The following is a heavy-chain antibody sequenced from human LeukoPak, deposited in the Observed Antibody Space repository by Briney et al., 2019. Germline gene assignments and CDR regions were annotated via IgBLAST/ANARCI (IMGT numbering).Heavy chain of an antibody. CDR1: GGSIRSSYYY. CDR3: AILRHYYGSGSPDAFDI. D-gene: IGHD3-10*01. J-gene: IGHJ3*02. Sequence: PSETLSLTCTVSGGSIRSSYYYWSWIRQHPGKGLEWIGYIYYSGSTYYNPSLKSRVTISVDTSKNQFSLKLSSVTAADTAVYYCAILRHYYGSGSPDAFDIWGQGTMVTVSS. CDR2: IYYSGST. V-gene: IGHV4-31*03.